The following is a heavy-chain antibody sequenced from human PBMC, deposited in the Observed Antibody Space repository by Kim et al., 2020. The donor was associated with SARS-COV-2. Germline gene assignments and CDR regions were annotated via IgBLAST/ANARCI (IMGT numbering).Heavy chain of an antibody. V-gene: IGHV3-64D*06. D-gene: IGHD3-16*01. J-gene: IGHJ4*02. Sequence: GGSLRLSCSASGFTFSTFNMHWVRQAPGKGLEYVAAVNSKGDGTYYADSVKGRFIVSRDNSRNTLVLQMSSLRPEETAMYYCVKVGYRESSYYFDDWGQG. CDR3: VKVGYRESSYYFDD. CDR2: VNSKGDGT. CDR1: GFTFSTFN.